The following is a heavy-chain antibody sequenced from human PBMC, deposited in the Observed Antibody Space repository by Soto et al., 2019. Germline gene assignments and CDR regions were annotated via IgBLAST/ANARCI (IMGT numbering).Heavy chain of an antibody. D-gene: IGHD3-16*01. CDR1: GFTFSSYS. J-gene: IGHJ5*02. Sequence: GGSLRLSCASSGFTFSSYSMNWVRQAPGKGLEWVSSISKSGSIIYFADSVKGRFTISRDNAKNTLYLQMSSLRAEDTALYYCARDLSPYSDYYDESTSETWFDPWGQGTLVNVSS. CDR3: ARDLSPYSDYYDESTSETWFDP. V-gene: IGHV3-21*04. CDR2: ISKSGSII.